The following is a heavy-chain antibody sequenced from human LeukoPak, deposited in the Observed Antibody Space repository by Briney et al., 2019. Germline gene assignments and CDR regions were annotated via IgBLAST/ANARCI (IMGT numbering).Heavy chain of an antibody. CDR2: ISGSGDTT. Sequence: PGGSLRLSCAASGFTFSSYAMSWVRQAPGKGLEWVSAISGSGDTTYYADSVKGRFTISRDNSKNTLYLQMNSLRAEDTAVYYCVKDREWGYCSSTSCYTGGFDYWGQGTLVTVSS. CDR3: VKDREWGYCSSTSCYTGGFDY. J-gene: IGHJ4*02. D-gene: IGHD2-2*02. CDR1: GFTFSSYA. V-gene: IGHV3-23*01.